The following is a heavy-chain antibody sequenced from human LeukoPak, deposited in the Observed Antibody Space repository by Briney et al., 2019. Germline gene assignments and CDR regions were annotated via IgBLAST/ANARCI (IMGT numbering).Heavy chain of an antibody. V-gene: IGHV1-46*01. D-gene: IGHD3-10*01. J-gene: IGHJ6*03. CDR1: GYIFITYY. CDR2: INPAGGRT. Sequence: ASVKVSCKASGYIFITYYIHWVRQAPGQGLEWGGMINPAGGRTVYAQKFQGRVTMSTDTSTSTVSMELSSLRSEDTAVYYCARGDGDDYYYYMDVWGKGTTVTASS. CDR3: ARGDGDDYYYYMDV.